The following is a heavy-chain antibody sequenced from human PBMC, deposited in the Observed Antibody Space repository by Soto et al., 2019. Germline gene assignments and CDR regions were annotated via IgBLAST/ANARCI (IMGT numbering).Heavy chain of an antibody. CDR1: GGTFSTYA. D-gene: IGHD3-22*01. CDR2: IIPIFATA. Sequence: SVKVSCKASGGTFSTYAISWVRQAPGQGLEWMGGIIPIFATANYAQKFQGRVTITADESTSTAYMELSSLRSEDTAVYYCARQFDSDTSGYYYAYWGQGTLVTVSS. V-gene: IGHV1-69*13. J-gene: IGHJ4*02. CDR3: ARQFDSDTSGYYYAY.